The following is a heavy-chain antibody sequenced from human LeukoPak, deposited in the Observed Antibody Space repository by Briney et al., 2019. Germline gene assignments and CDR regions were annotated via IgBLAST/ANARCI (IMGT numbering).Heavy chain of an antibody. CDR2: VYHSGST. D-gene: IGHD3-16*01. Sequence: SETLSLTCTVSGGSIMSYYWSWIRQPPGRGLEWIGYVYHSGSTNYNPSLKSRVTISVDTSKNQFSLKLSSVTAADTAVYYCARDSEGDGNFDYWGQGTLVTVSS. CDR3: ARDSEGDGNFDY. J-gene: IGHJ4*02. CDR1: GGSIMSYY. V-gene: IGHV4-59*01.